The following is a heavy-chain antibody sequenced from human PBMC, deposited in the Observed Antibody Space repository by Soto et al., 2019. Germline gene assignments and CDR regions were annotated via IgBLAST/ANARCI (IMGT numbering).Heavy chain of an antibody. D-gene: IGHD3-16*01. Sequence: EVQLVESGGGLVQPGESLRLSCAASGLTFRSYWMHWVRQAPGKGLVWVSRINTDGSVAMYVESVKGRFTISRDNAKNTLYLHMNSLRAEDTAVYYCVRDMHLGPLDSWGRGTLVTVS. CDR3: VRDMHLGPLDS. CDR1: GLTFRSYW. V-gene: IGHV3-74*03. CDR2: INTDGSVA. J-gene: IGHJ4*02.